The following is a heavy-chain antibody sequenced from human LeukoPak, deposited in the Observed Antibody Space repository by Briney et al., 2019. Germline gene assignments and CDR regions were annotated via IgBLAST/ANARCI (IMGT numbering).Heavy chain of an antibody. V-gene: IGHV3-23*01. CDR2: ISGSGGST. D-gene: IGHD6-19*01. CDR3: AKSVVVAGTGDDY. Sequence: PGGSLRLSCAASGFTFSSYAMSWVRQAPGKGLEWVSAISGSGGSTYHADSVKGRFTISRDNSKNTLYLQMNSLRAEDTAVYYCAKSVVVAGTGDDYWGQGTLVTVSS. CDR1: GFTFSSYA. J-gene: IGHJ4*02.